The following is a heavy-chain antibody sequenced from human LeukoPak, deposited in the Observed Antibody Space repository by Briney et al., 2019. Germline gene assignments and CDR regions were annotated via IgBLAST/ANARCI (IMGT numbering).Heavy chain of an antibody. CDR3: ARGDGYNIDY. CDR1: GDSISSGGYY. D-gene: IGHD5-24*01. Sequence: SEALSLTCNVSGDSISSGGYYWSWIRQHPGKGLEWIGYIYYSGSTYYNPSLKSRLTISVDTSKNQLSLNLTSATAADTAVYYCARGDGYNIDYWGQGTPVTVSS. J-gene: IGHJ4*02. CDR2: IYYSGST. V-gene: IGHV4-31*03.